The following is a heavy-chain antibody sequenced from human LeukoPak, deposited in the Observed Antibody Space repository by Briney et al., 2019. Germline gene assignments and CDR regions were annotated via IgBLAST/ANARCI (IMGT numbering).Heavy chain of an antibody. V-gene: IGHV3-23*01. CDR3: ARGGYYDSGENWFDP. CDR2: ISNSGGNT. CDR1: GFTFSSCA. D-gene: IGHD3-22*01. J-gene: IGHJ5*02. Sequence: GSLRLSCAASGFTFSSCAMSWVRQAPGKGLEWVSTISNSGGNTYYPDSVRGRFTISRDNSKNTLYLQMNSLRAEDTAVYYCARGGYYDSGENWFDPWGQGTLVTVSS.